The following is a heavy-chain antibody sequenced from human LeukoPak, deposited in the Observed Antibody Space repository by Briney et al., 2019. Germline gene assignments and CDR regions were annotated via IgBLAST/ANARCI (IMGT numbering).Heavy chain of an antibody. D-gene: IGHD3-22*01. V-gene: IGHV4-59*12. CDR1: GGSMRSYY. Sequence: SETLSLTCSVSGGSMRSYYWSWIRQPPGKGLEWIGYIYNSGDTNCNPSLKSRVTISVDTSKNQFSLKLSSVTAADTAVYYCASRHYYDSSGYYFDYWGQGTLVTVSS. CDR3: ASRHYYDSSGYYFDY. J-gene: IGHJ4*02. CDR2: IYNSGDT.